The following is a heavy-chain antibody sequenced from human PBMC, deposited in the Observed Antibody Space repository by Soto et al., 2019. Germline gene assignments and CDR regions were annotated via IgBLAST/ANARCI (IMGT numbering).Heavy chain of an antibody. Sequence: QVQLVQSGAEVKKPGASVKVSCKASGYTFIHYYIHWVRQAPGQGLEWMAIINTNGGSTNYAQKFRGRVTVTSDKSTTTVSMELNSLGSDDTAVYFCARSRLQGDFWGQGTLVTVSS. CDR1: GYTFIHYY. J-gene: IGHJ4*02. V-gene: IGHV1-46*01. CDR3: ARSRLQGDF. CDR2: INTNGGST. D-gene: IGHD2-21*01.